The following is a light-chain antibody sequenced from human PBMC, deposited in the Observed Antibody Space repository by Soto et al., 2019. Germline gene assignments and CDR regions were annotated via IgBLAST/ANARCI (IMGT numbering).Light chain of an antibody. CDR3: HQYSNLPPFS. CDR1: QSLGNN. V-gene: IGKV3-15*01. Sequence: EIVMTQSPATLSVSPGERATLSCRASQSLGNNLAWYQQKPGQAPRLLIYGAFTRATGIPARFSANGSRAAIQLTTNSLQPEDSAIYYCHQYSNLPPFSFGTGTKVHIK. J-gene: IGKJ3*01. CDR2: GAF.